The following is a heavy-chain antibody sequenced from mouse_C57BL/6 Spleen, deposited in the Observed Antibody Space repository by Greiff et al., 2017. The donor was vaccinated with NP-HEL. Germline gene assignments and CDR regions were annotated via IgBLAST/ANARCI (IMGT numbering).Heavy chain of an antibody. CDR2: IHPNSGST. D-gene: IGHD2-4*01. CDR3: ARRDDYDGTPFAY. CDR1: GYTFTSYW. V-gene: IGHV1-64*01. Sequence: QVQLQQPGAELVKPGASVKLSCKASGYTFTSYWMHWVKQRPGQGLEWIGMIHPNSGSTNYNEKFKSKATLTVDKSSSTAYMQLSSLTSEDSAVYYGARRDDYDGTPFAYWGQGTLVTVAA. J-gene: IGHJ3*01.